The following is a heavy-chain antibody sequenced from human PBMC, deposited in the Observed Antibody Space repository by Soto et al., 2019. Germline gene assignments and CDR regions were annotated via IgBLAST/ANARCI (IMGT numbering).Heavy chain of an antibody. CDR1: GFTFSSYG. D-gene: IGHD4-17*01. J-gene: IGHJ5*02. CDR2: ISYDGSNK. CDR3: ARDLATVTRLDWFDP. Sequence: GGSLRLSCAASGFTFSSYGMHWVRQAPGKGLEWVAVISYDGSNKYYADSVKGRFAISRDNSKNTLYLQMNSLRAEDTAVYYCARDLATVTRLDWFDPWGQGTRVTVSS. V-gene: IGHV3-30*03.